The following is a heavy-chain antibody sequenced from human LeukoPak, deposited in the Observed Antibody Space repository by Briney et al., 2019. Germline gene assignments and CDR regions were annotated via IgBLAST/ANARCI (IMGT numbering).Heavy chain of an antibody. CDR2: ISSSSSTI. V-gene: IGHV3-48*01. Sequence: GGSLRLSCAASGFTFSSYGMNWVRQAPGKGLEWVSYISSSSSTIYYADSVKGRFTISRDNAKNSLYLQMNSLRAEDTAVYYCARDGYSSGWYEGELDYWGQGTLVTVSS. J-gene: IGHJ4*02. CDR1: GFTFSSYG. D-gene: IGHD6-19*01. CDR3: ARDGYSSGWYEGELDY.